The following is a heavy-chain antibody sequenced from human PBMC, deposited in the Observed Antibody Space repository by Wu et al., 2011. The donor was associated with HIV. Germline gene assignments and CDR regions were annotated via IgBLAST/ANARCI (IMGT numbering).Heavy chain of an antibody. CDR1: GGTFSSYT. V-gene: IGHV1-69*05. J-gene: IGHJ6*03. CDR3: ARGDILTGAPEYYYYYYMDV. Sequence: QVQLVQSGAEVEKPGSLVKVSCKASGGTFSSYTMSWVRQAPGQGLEWMGGIIPLYGTANYAQKFQGRVTISTDESSSTVYMALSSLRYEDTAVYYCARGDILTGAPEYYYYYYMDVVGKGTTVTVSS. D-gene: IGHD3-9*01. CDR2: IIPLYGTA.